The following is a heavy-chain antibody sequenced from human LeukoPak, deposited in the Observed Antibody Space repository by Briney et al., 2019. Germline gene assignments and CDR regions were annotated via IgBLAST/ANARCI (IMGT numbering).Heavy chain of an antibody. Sequence: PGGSLRLSCAASGFMFSVYGMSWVRQAPGRGLEWVSAISETGDKAYYTDTVKGRFTISRDNSRKTLYLQLSSLRVEDTALYYCAKSSSSSGEWGQGTQVTVSS. J-gene: IGHJ4*02. D-gene: IGHD2-2*01. CDR1: GFMFSVYG. V-gene: IGHV3-23*01. CDR2: ISETGDKA. CDR3: AKSSSSSGE.